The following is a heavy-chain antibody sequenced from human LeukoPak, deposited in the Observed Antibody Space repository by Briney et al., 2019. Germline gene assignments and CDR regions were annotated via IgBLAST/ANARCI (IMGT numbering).Heavy chain of an antibody. Sequence: GGSLRLSCEASGFTVSSTHMVWVRQAPGKGLEWVSVTYTGGNSYYAGSVQGRFIISRDISKNTLYLQMNNLRAEASALYYCARGGRGSAAVVAPRSFDIWGQGTMVTVSS. J-gene: IGHJ3*02. D-gene: IGHD3-22*01. CDR2: TYTGGNS. CDR1: GFTVSSTH. CDR3: ARGGRGSAAVVAPRSFDI. V-gene: IGHV3-53*01.